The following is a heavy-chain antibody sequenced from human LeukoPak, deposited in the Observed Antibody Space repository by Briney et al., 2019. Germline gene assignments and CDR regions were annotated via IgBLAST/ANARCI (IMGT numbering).Heavy chain of an antibody. Sequence: SQTLSLTCAISGDSVSSNSAAWNWIRQSPSRGLEWLGRTYYRSKWYNDYAVSVKSRVTINPDTSKNQFSLQLNSVTPEDTAVYYCARDLIAPPKFLTGAPHWFDPWGQGTLVTVSS. V-gene: IGHV6-1*01. CDR3: ARDLIAPPKFLTGAPHWFDP. J-gene: IGHJ5*02. CDR2: TYYRSKWYN. D-gene: IGHD3-9*01. CDR1: GDSVSSNSAA.